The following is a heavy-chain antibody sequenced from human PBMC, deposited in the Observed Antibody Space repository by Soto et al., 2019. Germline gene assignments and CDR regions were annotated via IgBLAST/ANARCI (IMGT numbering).Heavy chain of an antibody. J-gene: IGHJ4*02. Sequence: ASVKVSCKASGYTFTSYGISWVRQAPGQGLEWMGWISAYNGNTNYAQKLQGRVTMTTDTSTSTAYMGLRSLRSDDTAVYYCARDSSGYYDRDFDYWGQGTLVTVSS. D-gene: IGHD3-22*01. CDR3: ARDSSGYYDRDFDY. CDR2: ISAYNGNT. CDR1: GYTFTSYG. V-gene: IGHV1-18*01.